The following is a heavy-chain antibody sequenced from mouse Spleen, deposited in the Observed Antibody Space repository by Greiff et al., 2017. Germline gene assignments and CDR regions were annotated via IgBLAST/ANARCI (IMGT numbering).Heavy chain of an antibody. J-gene: IGHJ2*01. CDR1: GFSLTSYG. V-gene: IGHV2-9*02. CDR2: IWAGGST. Sequence: QVQLQQSGPGLVAPSQSLSITCTVSGFSLTSYGVHWVRQPPGKGLEWLGVIWAGGSTNYNSALMSRLSISKDNSKSQVFLKMNSLQTDDTAMYYCARGGYGNPFDYWGQGTTLTVSS. CDR3: ARGGYGNPFDY. D-gene: IGHD2-10*02.